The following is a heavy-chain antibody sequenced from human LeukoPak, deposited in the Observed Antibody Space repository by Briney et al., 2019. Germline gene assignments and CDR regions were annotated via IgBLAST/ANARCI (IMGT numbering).Heavy chain of an antibody. J-gene: IGHJ4*02. Sequence: GGSLRLSFTASGFTFGDYAMGWVGQPPGKGLEGEGFIRSKAYGGTTEYAASVKGRFIISRDDSKSIAYLQMNSLKTEDTAVYYCTRDTGYRSTHWGQGTLVTVSS. D-gene: IGHD6-19*01. CDR2: IRSKAYGGTT. V-gene: IGHV3-49*04. CDR1: GFTFGDYA. CDR3: TRDTGYRSTH.